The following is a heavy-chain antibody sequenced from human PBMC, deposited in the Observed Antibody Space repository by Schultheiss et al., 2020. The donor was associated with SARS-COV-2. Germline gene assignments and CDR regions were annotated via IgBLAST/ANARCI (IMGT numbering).Heavy chain of an antibody. CDR2: ISGSGGST. CDR1: GFTFGDYA. D-gene: IGHD6-6*01. CDR3: ARDAGSSFDY. Sequence: GGSLRLSCAASGFTFGDYAMSWVRQAPGKGLEWVSAISGSGGSTYYADSVKGRFTISRDNSKNTLYLQMNSLRAEDTAVYYCARDAGSSFDYWGQGTLVTVSS. J-gene: IGHJ4*02. V-gene: IGHV3-23*01.